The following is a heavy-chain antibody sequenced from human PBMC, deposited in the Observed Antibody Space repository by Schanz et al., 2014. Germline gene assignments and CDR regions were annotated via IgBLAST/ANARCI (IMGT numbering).Heavy chain of an antibody. CDR1: GFTMITYA. D-gene: IGHD4-17*01. Sequence: QVQLVESGGGVVQPGRSLRLSCAASGFTMITYAMHWVRQPPGKGLEWVAIITYDGSNTYHADSVKGRFPISRDNSKTALSLQMNSLRADDTAVYYCVRDTDYHFDYWGQGTLVTVSS. J-gene: IGHJ4*02. CDR3: VRDTDYHFDY. V-gene: IGHV3-30*04. CDR2: ITYDGSNT.